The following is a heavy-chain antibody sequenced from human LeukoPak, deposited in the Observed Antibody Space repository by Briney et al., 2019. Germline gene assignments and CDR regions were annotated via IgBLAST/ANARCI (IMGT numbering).Heavy chain of an antibody. CDR3: ARRGTDTAMVWDAFDI. CDR2: IYYSGST. Sequence: SETLSLTCAVSGGSISSYYWSWIRQPPGKGLEWIGYIYYSGSTNYNPSLKSRVTISVDTSKNQFSLKLSSVTAADTAMYYCARRGTDTAMVWDAFDIWGQGTMVTVSS. J-gene: IGHJ3*02. V-gene: IGHV4-59*08. CDR1: GGSISSYY. D-gene: IGHD5-18*01.